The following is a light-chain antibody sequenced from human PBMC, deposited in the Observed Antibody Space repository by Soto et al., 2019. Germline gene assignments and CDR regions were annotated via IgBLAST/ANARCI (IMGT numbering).Light chain of an antibody. V-gene: IGLV2-14*01. CDR2: EVN. Sequence: ALTQPASLSGSPGQSVTIACTGPRSDIGDSNFISWYQHSPGKAPRLLIYEVNNRPSGVSKRFSGSKAGNTASLTISGLLDDDEADYFCASFRSGTILVFGSGTKVTVL. CDR3: ASFRSGTILV. J-gene: IGLJ1*01. CDR1: RSDIGDSNF.